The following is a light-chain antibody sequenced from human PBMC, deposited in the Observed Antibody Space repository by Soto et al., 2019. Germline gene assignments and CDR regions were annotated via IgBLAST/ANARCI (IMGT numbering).Light chain of an antibody. J-gene: IGLJ1*01. CDR1: SSDVGSYNL. V-gene: IGLV2-23*01. CDR2: EGS. CDR3: CSYAGSSTYV. Sequence: QSLLTQPASVSWSPGQSITISCTGTSSDVGSYNLVSWYQQHPGKAPKLMIYEGSKRPSGVSNRFSGSKSGNTASLTISGLQAEDEADYYCCSYAGSSTYVFGTGTKVTVL.